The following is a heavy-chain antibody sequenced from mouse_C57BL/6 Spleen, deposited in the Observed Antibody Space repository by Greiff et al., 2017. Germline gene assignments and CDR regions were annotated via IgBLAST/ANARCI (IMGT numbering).Heavy chain of an antibody. CDR3: AREPLEGNYHY. Sequence: EVHLVASGGGLVKPGGSLKLSCAASGFTFSSYAMSWVRQTPEKRLAWVATISDGGSYTYYPDNVKGRFTISRDTAKNNLYLQMRHLKSEDTAMYYCAREPLEGNYHYGGQGTTRTGSS. CDR1: GFTFSSYA. J-gene: IGHJ2*01. CDR2: ISDGGSYT. D-gene: IGHD2-1*01. V-gene: IGHV5-4*01.